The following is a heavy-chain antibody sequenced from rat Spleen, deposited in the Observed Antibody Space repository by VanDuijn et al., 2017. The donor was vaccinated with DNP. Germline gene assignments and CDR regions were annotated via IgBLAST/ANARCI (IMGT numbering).Heavy chain of an antibody. CDR1: GFPFSDCY. V-gene: IGHV5-22*01. CDR3: ARQSTRGAMDV. D-gene: IGHD1-4*01. CDR2: ISYNGDRT. J-gene: IGHJ4*01. Sequence: EVQLVESGGDLVQPGGSLKVSCVASGFPFSDCYMAWARQAPTKGLEWVAYISYNGDRTFYGDSVKGRFTISRDNAKSTLYLEMNSLGSEDMATYYCARQSTRGAMDVWGQGTSVTVSS.